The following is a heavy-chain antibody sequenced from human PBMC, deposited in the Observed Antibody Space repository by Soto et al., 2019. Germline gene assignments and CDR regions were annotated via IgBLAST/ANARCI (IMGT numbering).Heavy chain of an antibody. CDR2: ISGKNGNT. V-gene: IGHV1-18*04. D-gene: IGHD2-15*01. CDR3: ARVSSSIVVVPDYGMDV. Sequence: QGQLVQSGVEVKKPGASVKVSCKASGYTFISHGISWVRQAPGQGREWMGWISGKNGNTNYAQKLQGRVTLTTDTSTSTAYMELRSLRSDDTAVYYCARVSSSIVVVPDYGMDVWGQGTTVTVSS. CDR1: GYTFISHG. J-gene: IGHJ6*02.